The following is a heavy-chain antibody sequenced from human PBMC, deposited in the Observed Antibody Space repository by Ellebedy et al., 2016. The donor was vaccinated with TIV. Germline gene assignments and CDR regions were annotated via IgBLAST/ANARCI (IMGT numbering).Heavy chain of an antibody. J-gene: IGHJ4*02. CDR1: GDSISSYF. V-gene: IGHV4-59*01. CDR3: ASWGDYGGNRHLDY. CDR2: FYYTGST. D-gene: IGHD4-23*01. Sequence: LETLSLTXTVSGDSISSYFWSWIRQPPDKGLEWIGHFYYTGSTNYNPSLKSRVTISGDTSKNQFSLELSSVTAADTAVYYCASWGDYGGNRHLDYWGQGTLLTVSS.